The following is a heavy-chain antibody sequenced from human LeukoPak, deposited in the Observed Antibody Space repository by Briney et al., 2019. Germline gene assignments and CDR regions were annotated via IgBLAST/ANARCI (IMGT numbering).Heavy chain of an antibody. D-gene: IGHD6-19*01. V-gene: IGHV4-61*02. J-gene: IGHJ4*02. CDR2: INPSGNS. CDR3: ARAAVAGPFDY. Sequence: PSETLSLTCTVSGGSITSGNFYWSWIRQPAGKGLQWIGRINPSGNSNYNPSLKSRVTMSADTSMNQFSLKLTSLNAADTALYYCARAAVAGPFDYWGQGVLVTVSS. CDR1: GGSITSGNFY.